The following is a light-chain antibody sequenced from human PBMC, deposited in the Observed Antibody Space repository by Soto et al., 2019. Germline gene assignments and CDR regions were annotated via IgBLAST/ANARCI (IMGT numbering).Light chain of an antibody. CDR3: QQYNSYPWT. V-gene: IGKV1-5*01. J-gene: IGKJ1*01. CDR2: DAS. Sequence: DIQMGQSPSTLSASVGDRVTMTCRASQSISSWLAWYQQKPGKAPKLLIYDASSLESGVPSRFSGSGSGTEFTLTITSLQPDDFATYYCQQYNSYPWTFGQGTKVDIK. CDR1: QSISSW.